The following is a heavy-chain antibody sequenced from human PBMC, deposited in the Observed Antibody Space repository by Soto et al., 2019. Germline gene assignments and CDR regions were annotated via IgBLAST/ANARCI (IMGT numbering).Heavy chain of an antibody. V-gene: IGHV4-30-2*01. J-gene: IGHJ4*02. D-gene: IGHD2-2*01. CDR1: GGSISRGGYS. CDR3: ARGRLGYFFSTSCTGGAEPPRPYLYY. Sequence: SETRSLTCAVSGGSISRGGYSWSWIRQPPGKGLEWIGYIYHSGSTYYNPSLKSRVTISVDRSKNQFSLKLSSVTAADTAVYYCARGRLGYFFSTSCTGGAEPPRPYLYYGAKGTLVPVSS. CDR2: IYHSGST.